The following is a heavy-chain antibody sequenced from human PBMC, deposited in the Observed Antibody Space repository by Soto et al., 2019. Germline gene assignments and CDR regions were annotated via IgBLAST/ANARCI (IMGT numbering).Heavy chain of an antibody. J-gene: IGHJ4*02. CDR3: AAVHYYDLRGFDY. D-gene: IGHD3-22*01. CDR1: GFTFTSSA. CDR2: IVVGSGNT. V-gene: IGHV1-58*01. Sequence: SVKVSCKASGFTFTSSAVQWVRQARGQRLEWIGWIVVGSGNTNYAQKFQERVTITRDMSTSTAYMELSSLRSEDTAVYYCAAVHYYDLRGFDYWGQGTLVTVSS.